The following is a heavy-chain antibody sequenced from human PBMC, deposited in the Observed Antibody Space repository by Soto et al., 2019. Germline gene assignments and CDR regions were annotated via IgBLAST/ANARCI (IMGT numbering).Heavy chain of an antibody. Sequence: ASVKVSCKASGYTFTSYGISWVRQAPGQGLEWMGWISTYNGNTKYAQKLQGRVTMTTDTSTSTAYMELSSLRSEDTAVYYCAREVVLVPATNWGQGTLVTVSS. CDR1: GYTFTSYG. V-gene: IGHV1-18*01. CDR3: AREVVLVPATN. CDR2: ISTYNGNT. D-gene: IGHD2-2*01. J-gene: IGHJ4*02.